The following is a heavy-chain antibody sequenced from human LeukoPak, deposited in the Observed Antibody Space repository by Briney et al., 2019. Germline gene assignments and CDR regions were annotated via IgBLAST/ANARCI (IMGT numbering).Heavy chain of an antibody. Sequence: SETLSLTCTVSGYSISSSNWWSWVRQPPGKGLEWIGEIYHSGSTNYNPSLKSRVTISVDKSKNQFSLKLSSVTAADTAVYYCARGGGISHYYYYMDVWGKGTTVTISS. J-gene: IGHJ6*03. V-gene: IGHV4-4*02. CDR3: ARGGGISHYYYYMDV. CDR1: GYSISSSNW. D-gene: IGHD6-13*01. CDR2: IYHSGST.